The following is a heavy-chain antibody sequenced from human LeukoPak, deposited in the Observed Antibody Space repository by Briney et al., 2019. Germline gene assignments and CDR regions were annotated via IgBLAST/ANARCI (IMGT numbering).Heavy chain of an antibody. Sequence: GRSLRLSCAASGFPFSTYAMHWLRQAPGKGLEGVAVISYDGSNKYYADSVKGRFTSSRDNSKNTLYLQMNSLSAEDTALYYCARGHNWNDGRFYFYGIDVWGQGTTVTVSS. CDR1: GFPFSTYA. CDR3: ARGHNWNDGRFYFYGIDV. V-gene: IGHV3-30-3*01. CDR2: ISYDGSNK. D-gene: IGHD1-20*01. J-gene: IGHJ6*02.